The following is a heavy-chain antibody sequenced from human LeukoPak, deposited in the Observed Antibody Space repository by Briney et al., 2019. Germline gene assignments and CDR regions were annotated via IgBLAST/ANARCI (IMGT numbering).Heavy chain of an antibody. D-gene: IGHD6-6*01. V-gene: IGHV1-2*02. CDR1: GYTFTGYY. J-gene: IGHJ6*03. CDR3: ARAYSSSPGVDYYYYMDV. CDR2: INPTSFGT. Sequence: ASVKVSCKASGYTFTGYYIHWVRQAPGQGLEWMGWINPTSFGTKYEQKFQGRVTMTRDTSISTAYMELSRLRSDDTAVYYCARAYSSSPGVDYYYYMDVWGKGTTVTVSS.